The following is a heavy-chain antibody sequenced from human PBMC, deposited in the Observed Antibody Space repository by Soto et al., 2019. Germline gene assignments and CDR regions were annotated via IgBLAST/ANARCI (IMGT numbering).Heavy chain of an antibody. CDR3: AKDITAYNFAPKGHYFDC. CDR1: GFSFDDYA. J-gene: IGHJ4*02. Sequence: GGSLRLSCAASGFSFDDYAMHWVRQAPGKGLEWVSGISWNSDSIDYADSVKGRFTISRDNAENSLFLQMNSLRPEDTALYYCAKDITAYNFAPKGHYFDCWGQGTLVTVSS. CDR2: ISWNSDSI. V-gene: IGHV3-9*01. D-gene: IGHD1-1*01.